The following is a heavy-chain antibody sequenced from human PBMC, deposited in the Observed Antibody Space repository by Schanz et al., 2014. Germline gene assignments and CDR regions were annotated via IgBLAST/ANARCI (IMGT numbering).Heavy chain of an antibody. J-gene: IGHJ4*02. Sequence: QVHLVQSGAEVKRPGASVKVSCKASEYSFTSYSMHWVRQAPGQRLEWMGWISVYTGNTKYGQKVQGRVTMTADTSTNTAYMELRSLRSDDTAVYYCARSAGRDFWSGYYTRFDYWGQGTLVTVSS. CDR3: ARSAGRDFWSGYYTRFDY. CDR1: EYSFTSYS. D-gene: IGHD3-3*01. CDR2: ISVYTGNT. V-gene: IGHV1-3*01.